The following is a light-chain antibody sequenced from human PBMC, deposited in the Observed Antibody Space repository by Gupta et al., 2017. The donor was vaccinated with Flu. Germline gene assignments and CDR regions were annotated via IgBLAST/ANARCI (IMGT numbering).Light chain of an antibody. Sequence: SYVLTQPPSVSVAPGQTARITCGGNNIGSKGVHWYQQRPGQAPVLVIQDDSDRPSGIPGRFSGSNSGNTATLTISRVEAGDEADFYCQVWDPSSDHYVFGTGTKVTVL. V-gene: IGLV3-21*02. J-gene: IGLJ1*01. CDR3: QVWDPSSDHYV. CDR1: NIGSKG. CDR2: DDS.